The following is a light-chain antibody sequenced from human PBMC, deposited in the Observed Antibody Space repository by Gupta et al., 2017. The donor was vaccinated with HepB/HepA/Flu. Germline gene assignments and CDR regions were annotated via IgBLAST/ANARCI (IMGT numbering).Light chain of an antibody. CDR3: QQYDSSSYT. Sequence: EIVLTPSPGPLPLSPGERATLSCRASQSVSTTYLAWYQQKPGQAPRLLIYGPSTRATGIPDRFSGSGSGTDFALTIDRLEPEDFAVYYCQQYDSSSYTFGHGTKVEI. V-gene: IGKV3-20*01. CDR2: GPS. J-gene: IGKJ2*01. CDR1: QSVSTTY.